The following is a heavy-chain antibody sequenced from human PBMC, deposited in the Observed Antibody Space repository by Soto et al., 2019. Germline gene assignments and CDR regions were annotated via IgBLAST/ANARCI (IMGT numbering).Heavy chain of an antibody. D-gene: IGHD6-6*01. Sequence: ASVKVSCKASGYTFTSYGISWVRQAPGQGLEWMGWISAYNGNTNYAQKLQGRVTMTTDTSTSTAYMELRSLRSDDTAVYYCARYSSSFVYYYYGMDVWGQGTTVTVSS. V-gene: IGHV1-18*04. CDR2: ISAYNGNT. J-gene: IGHJ6*02. CDR3: ARYSSSFVYYYYGMDV. CDR1: GYTFTSYG.